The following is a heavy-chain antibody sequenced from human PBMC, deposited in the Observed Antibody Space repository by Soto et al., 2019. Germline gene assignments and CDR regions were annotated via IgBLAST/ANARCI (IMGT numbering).Heavy chain of an antibody. CDR3: GTMPIVVEPAPMDV. CDR2: IYYSGST. J-gene: IGHJ6*02. D-gene: IGHD2-2*01. CDR1: GGSISSGDYY. V-gene: IGHV4-30-4*01. Sequence: QVQLQESGPGLVKPSETLSLICTVSGGSISSGDYYWSWIRQPPGKGLEWIGYIYYSGSTSYNASLKSRTSISADPSNNQFSLKLHSLTAADTAVYFCGTMPIVVEPAPMDVWGPGTSVTVSS.